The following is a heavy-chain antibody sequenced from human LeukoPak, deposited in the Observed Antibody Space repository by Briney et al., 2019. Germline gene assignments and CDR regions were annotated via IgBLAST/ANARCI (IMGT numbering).Heavy chain of an antibody. Sequence: GSLRLSCEASGFTFSSYGMHWVRQAPGKGLEWVAVISYDGSNKYYADSVKGRFTISRDNSKNTLYLQMNRLRAEDTAVYYCAKFAKAITPGLGEPADYWGQGTLVTVSS. D-gene: IGHD3-16*01. CDR1: GFTFSSYG. V-gene: IGHV3-30*18. J-gene: IGHJ4*02. CDR3: AKFAKAITPGLGEPADY. CDR2: ISYDGSNK.